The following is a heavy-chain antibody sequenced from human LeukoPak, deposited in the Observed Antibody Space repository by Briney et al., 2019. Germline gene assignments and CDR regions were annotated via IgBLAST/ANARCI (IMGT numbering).Heavy chain of an antibody. Sequence: AVTVSYKDSGGTFNSYANSLVRQAPGQGLGWMGRIIPILGIANYAQKFQGRVTITADKPTSTAYMELSSLRSEDTAVYYCARAFGIEMATINVLVYWRRGSLV. CDR2: IIPILGIA. CDR1: GGTFNSYA. J-gene: IGHJ4*02. D-gene: IGHD5-24*01. V-gene: IGHV1-69*04. CDR3: ARAFGIEMATINVLVY.